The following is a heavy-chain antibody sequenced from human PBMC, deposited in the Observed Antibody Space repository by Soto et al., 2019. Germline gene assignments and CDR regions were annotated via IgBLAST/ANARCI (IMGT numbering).Heavy chain of an antibody. CDR3: AGLISSSPYNWFDP. D-gene: IGHD6-13*01. V-gene: IGHV4-59*08. CDR2: IYYSGST. J-gene: IGHJ5*02. Sequence: SETLSLTCTISGGSISSYYWSWIRQLPGKGLEWIGYIYYSGSTNYNPSLKSRVTISVDTSKNQFSLKLSSVTAADTAVYYCAGLISSSPYNWFDPWGQGTLVTVSS. CDR1: GGSISSYY.